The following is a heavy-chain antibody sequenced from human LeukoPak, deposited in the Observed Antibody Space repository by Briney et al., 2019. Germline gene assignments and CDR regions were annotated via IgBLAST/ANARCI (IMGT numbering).Heavy chain of an antibody. CDR3: ARDLWGIAAAGLYYMDV. CDR1: GFTFSSYN. V-gene: IGHV3-21*01. Sequence: PGGSLRLSCVASGFTFSSYNMNWVRQAPGKGLEWVSFISTSSSYIYYADSLKGRFTISRHNAKKSLYLQMNSLRAEDTAVYYCARDLWGIAAAGLYYMDVWGKGTTVTVSS. J-gene: IGHJ6*03. CDR2: ISTSSSYI. D-gene: IGHD6-13*01.